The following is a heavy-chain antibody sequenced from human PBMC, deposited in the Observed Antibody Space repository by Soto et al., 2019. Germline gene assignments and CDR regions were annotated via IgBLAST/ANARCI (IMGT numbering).Heavy chain of an antibody. V-gene: IGHV4-39*01. CDR2: IYYSGST. CDR3: ARHRRPGISWFDP. J-gene: IGHJ5*02. D-gene: IGHD6-13*01. Sequence: QLQLQESGPGLVKPSETLSLTCTVSGGSISSSSYYWGWIRQPPGKGLEWIGSIYYSGSTYYNPSLKSRVTISVDTSKNQFSLKLSSVTAADTAVYYCARHRRPGISWFDPWGQGTLVTVSS. CDR1: GGSISSSSYY.